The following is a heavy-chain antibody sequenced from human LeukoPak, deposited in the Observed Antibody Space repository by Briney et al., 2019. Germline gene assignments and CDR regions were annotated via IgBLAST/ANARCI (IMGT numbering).Heavy chain of an antibody. CDR1: GFTFRSFA. CDR3: AKGDGSFDY. D-gene: IGHD3-16*01. Sequence: GGSLRLSCAASGFTFRSFAMSWVRQAPGKGLEWVSGISGVGGGTYYADSVKGRFTIFRDNSKNTLLLQMNSLRAEDTAVYYCAKGDGSFDYWGQGTLVTVSS. J-gene: IGHJ4*02. V-gene: IGHV3-23*01. CDR2: ISGVGGGT.